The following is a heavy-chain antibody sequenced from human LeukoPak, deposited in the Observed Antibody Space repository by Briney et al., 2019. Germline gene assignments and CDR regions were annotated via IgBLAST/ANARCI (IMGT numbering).Heavy chain of an antibody. J-gene: IGHJ4*02. CDR3: ARQEVTMVRGVIPFDY. CDR2: IYYSGST. V-gene: IGHV4-39*07. Sequence: SETLSLTCTVSGGSISSSSYYWGWIRQPPGKGLEWIGSIYYSGSTYYNPSLKSRVTISVDTSKNQFSLKLSSVTAADTAVYYCARQEVTMVRGVIPFDYWGQGTLVTVSS. CDR1: GGSISSSSYY. D-gene: IGHD3-10*01.